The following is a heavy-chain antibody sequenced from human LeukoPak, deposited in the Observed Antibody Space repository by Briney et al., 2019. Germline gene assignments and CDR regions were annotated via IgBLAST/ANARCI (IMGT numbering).Heavy chain of an antibody. CDR3: ARFYGSGSYYLKNYYFDY. CDR2: IYYGGST. V-gene: IGHV4-31*03. J-gene: IGHJ4*02. Sequence: SETLSLTCTVSGGSISSGGYYWSWIRQHPGKGLEWIGYIYYGGSTYYNPSLKSRVTISVDTSKNQFSLKLSSVTAADTAVYYCARFYGSGSYYLKNYYFDYWGQGTLVTVSS. CDR1: GGSISSGGYY. D-gene: IGHD3-10*01.